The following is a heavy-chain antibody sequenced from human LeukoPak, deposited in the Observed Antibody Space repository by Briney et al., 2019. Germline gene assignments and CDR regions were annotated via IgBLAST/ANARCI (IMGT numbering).Heavy chain of an antibody. V-gene: IGHV3-53*01. Sequence: GGSLRLSCVVLGVGRSIKYLSWVRQAPGKGLEWVSVINNVGATYYADSVRGRFTISRDNSKNTLLLQMSSLRAEDTAVYYCAREWANWGQGTLVTVSS. D-gene: IGHD1-26*01. CDR2: INNVGAT. CDR3: AREWAN. J-gene: IGHJ4*02. CDR1: GVGRSIKY.